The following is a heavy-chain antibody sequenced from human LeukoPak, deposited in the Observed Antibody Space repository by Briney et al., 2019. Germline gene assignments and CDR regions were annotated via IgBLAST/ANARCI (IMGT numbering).Heavy chain of an antibody. V-gene: IGHV3-30*03. D-gene: IGHD6-13*01. CDR1: GFTFSTYG. Sequence: GGSLRLSCAASGFTFSTYGMHWVRQAPGKGLEWVAVISYDGSNKYYADSVKGRFTISRDNAKNSLYLQMNSLRAEDTAVYYCAREFLEQQPNRGFDPWGQGTLVTVSS. CDR3: AREFLEQQPNRGFDP. CDR2: ISYDGSNK. J-gene: IGHJ5*02.